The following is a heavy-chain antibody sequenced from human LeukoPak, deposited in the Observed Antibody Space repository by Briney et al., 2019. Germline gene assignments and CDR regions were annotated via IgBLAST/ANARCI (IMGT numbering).Heavy chain of an antibody. CDR3: ARVHSYCSSTSCLDY. CDR2: IIPIFGTA. CDR1: GGTFSSYA. D-gene: IGHD2-2*01. Sequence: SVKVSCKASGGTFSSYAISWERQAPGQGLEWMGGIIPIFGTANYAQKFQGRVTITTDESTSTAYMELSSLRSEDTAVYYCARVHSYCSSTSCLDYWGQGTLVTVSS. J-gene: IGHJ4*02. V-gene: IGHV1-69*05.